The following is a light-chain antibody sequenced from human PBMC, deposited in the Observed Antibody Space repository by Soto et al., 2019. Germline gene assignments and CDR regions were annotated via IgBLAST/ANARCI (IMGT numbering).Light chain of an antibody. CDR2: DAS. J-gene: IGKJ5*01. CDR3: QQRSNWPPT. Sequence: EIVLTQSPATLSLSPGERATLSCRASQSVSSYLAWYQQKPGQAPRLLIYDASNRATGIPARFSGSGSGTDFTLTIRSLEPEPFAVYYCQQRSNWPPTFDQATRLVIK. CDR1: QSVSSY. V-gene: IGKV3-11*01.